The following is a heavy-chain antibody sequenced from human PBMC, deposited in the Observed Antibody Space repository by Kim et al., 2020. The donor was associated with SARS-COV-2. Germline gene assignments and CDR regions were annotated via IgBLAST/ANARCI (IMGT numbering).Heavy chain of an antibody. V-gene: IGHV3-21*01. J-gene: IGHJ4*02. CDR3: EAYGDYVDY. Sequence: GGSLRLSCAASGFTFSSYSMNWVRQAPGKGLEWVSSITSSSVYTYYADSVKGRFTTSRDNAKNSLYLQMNSLRAEDTAVYYCEAYGDYVDYWGQGTLVTV. D-gene: IGHD4-17*01. CDR2: ITSSSVYT. CDR1: GFTFSSYS.